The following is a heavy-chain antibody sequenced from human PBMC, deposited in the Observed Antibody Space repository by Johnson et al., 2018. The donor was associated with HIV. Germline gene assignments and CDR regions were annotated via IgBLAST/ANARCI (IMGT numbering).Heavy chain of an antibody. Sequence: QVQLVESGGGVVQPGGSLRLSCAVSGFTFRSYGMHWVRQAPGKGLEWVAFIRYDGSHKYYADSVKGRFTLSRDNSKNTLFLQMNSLRAEDTAVYYCAKEPVVVIHAGGAFDIWGQGTMVTVSS. CDR1: GFTFRSYG. CDR3: AKEPVVVIHAGGAFDI. V-gene: IGHV3-30*02. J-gene: IGHJ3*02. D-gene: IGHD3-22*01. CDR2: IRYDGSHK.